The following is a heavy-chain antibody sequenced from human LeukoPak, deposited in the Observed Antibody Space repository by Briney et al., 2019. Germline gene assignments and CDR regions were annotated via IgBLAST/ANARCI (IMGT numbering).Heavy chain of an antibody. CDR2: IIPIFGTP. CDR3: ARRAAVGTVIPSDY. CDR1: GGTFSSYG. V-gene: IGHV1-69*01. J-gene: IGHJ4*02. Sequence: GSSVKVSCKASGGTFSSYGISWVRQAPGQGLEWMGGIIPIFGTPNYAQKFQGRVTITADESTSTAYMELSSLRSEDTAVYYCARRAAVGTVIPSDYWGQGTLVTVSS. D-gene: IGHD6-13*01.